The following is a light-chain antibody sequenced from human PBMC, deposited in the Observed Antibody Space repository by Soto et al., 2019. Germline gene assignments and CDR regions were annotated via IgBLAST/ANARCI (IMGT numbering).Light chain of an antibody. CDR3: CSYTTTSTYV. CDR2: EVF. CDR1: SSDVGGYDY. Sequence: QSALTQPASVSGSPGQSITISCTGTSSDVGGYDYVSWYQQHPGKVPKLMIFEVFRRPSGISNRFSGSKSGNTASLTISGIQAEDEADYYCCSYTTTSTYVFVGGTKLTVL. V-gene: IGLV2-14*01. J-gene: IGLJ2*01.